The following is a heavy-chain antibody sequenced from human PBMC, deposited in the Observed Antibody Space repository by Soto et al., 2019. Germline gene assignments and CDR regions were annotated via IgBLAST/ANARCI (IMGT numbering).Heavy chain of an antibody. V-gene: IGHV4-61*01. J-gene: IGHJ3*02. CDR3: ARFLWTCDSTVVRKRVFYI. D-gene: IGHD3-22*01. Sequence: SETLPLTCTVSGGSVSSGFYYWSWIRQPPGKGLEWIGYIYYSGNTDYNPSLKSRVTISVDTSKNQFSLKLSSVTAADTAVYFCARFLWTCDSTVVRKRVFYICGQGTMVTVS. CDR2: IYYSGNT. CDR1: GGSVSSGFYY.